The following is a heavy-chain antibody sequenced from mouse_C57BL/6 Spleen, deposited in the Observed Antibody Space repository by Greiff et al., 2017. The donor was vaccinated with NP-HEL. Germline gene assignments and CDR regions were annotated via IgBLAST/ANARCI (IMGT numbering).Heavy chain of an antibody. V-gene: IGHV1-53*01. CDR2: INPSNGGT. CDR3: ARSLLFYAMDY. CDR1: GSTFPSYW. J-gene: IGHJ4*01. Sequence: VQLQQPGTELVKPGASVKLSCTASGSTFPSYWLHWVKQRPGHGLEWIGHINPSNGGTNYNEKFKSKATLTVDKSSSTAYMQLSSLTSEDSAVYYFARSLLFYAMDYWGQGTSVTVSS. D-gene: IGHD2-1*01.